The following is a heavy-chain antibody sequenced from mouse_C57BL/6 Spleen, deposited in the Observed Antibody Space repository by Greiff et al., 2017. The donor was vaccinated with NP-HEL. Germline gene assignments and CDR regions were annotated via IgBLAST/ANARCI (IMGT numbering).Heavy chain of an antibody. CDR2: IYPGSGNT. V-gene: IGHV1-66*01. D-gene: IGHD1-1*01. CDR3: ARYTVVATGYFDV. Sequence: QVQLKESGPELVQPGASVKISCKASGYSFTSYYIHWVKQRPGQGLEWIGWIYPGSGNTKYNEKFNGKATLTADTSSSTAYMQLSSLTSEDSAVYYCARYTVVATGYFDVWGTGTTVTVSS. J-gene: IGHJ1*03. CDR1: GYSFTSYY.